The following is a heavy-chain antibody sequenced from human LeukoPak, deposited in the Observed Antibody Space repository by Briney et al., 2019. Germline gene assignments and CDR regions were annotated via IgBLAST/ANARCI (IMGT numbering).Heavy chain of an antibody. J-gene: IGHJ4*02. CDR3: AGDYNSLTGLNY. V-gene: IGHV3-73*01. Sequence: GGSLRLSCAASGFTFSDSAMHWVRPASGKGLEWLGRIRTQANNDATAYGASVKGRFIISRDDSRNTAYLQMNSLKTEDTAVYYCAGDYNSLTGLNYWGQGTLVTVSS. D-gene: IGHD3-9*01. CDR1: GFTFSDSA. CDR2: IRTQANNDAT.